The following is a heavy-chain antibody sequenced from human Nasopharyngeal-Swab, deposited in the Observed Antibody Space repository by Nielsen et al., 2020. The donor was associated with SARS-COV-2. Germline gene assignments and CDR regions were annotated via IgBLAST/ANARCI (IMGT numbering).Heavy chain of an antibody. CDR1: GFTFSSSG. Sequence: GGPLRPSCAASGFTFSSSGLHWVRQAPGKGLEWVAVISYDGSNKYYADSVKGRFTISRDNSKNTLYLQMNSLRAEDTAVYYCAKGRGDGDYFAFDYWGQGTLVTVSS. D-gene: IGHD4-17*01. V-gene: IGHV3-30*18. J-gene: IGHJ4*02. CDR2: ISYDGSNK. CDR3: AKGRGDGDYFAFDY.